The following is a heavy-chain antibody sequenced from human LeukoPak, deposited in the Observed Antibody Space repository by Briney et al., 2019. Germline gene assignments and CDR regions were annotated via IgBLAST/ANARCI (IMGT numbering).Heavy chain of an antibody. J-gene: IGHJ4*02. CDR1: GYTFTSYY. CDR2: INPSCGST. D-gene: IGHD5-12*01. Sequence: ASVKLSCKASGYTFTSYYMHWVRQAPGQGLEWMGMINPSCGSTNYAQKFQGRFTMTRDTSTSTVYMELSSLRSEDTAVYFCARRRLATSYFDYWGQGTLVTVSS. CDR3: ARRRLATSYFDY. V-gene: IGHV1-46*01.